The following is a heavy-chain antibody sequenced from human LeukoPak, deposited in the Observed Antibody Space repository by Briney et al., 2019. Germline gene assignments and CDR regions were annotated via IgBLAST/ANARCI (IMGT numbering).Heavy chain of an antibody. J-gene: IGHJ4*02. V-gene: IGHV3-23*01. Sequence: RGSLRLSCAASGFSFSSYAMSWVRQAPGKGLEWVSAISGSGRNTYYADSVKGRFTISRDNSKNTLYLQMNSLRADDTALYYCARCIATTVAGYYFDYWGQGTPVTVSS. CDR1: GFSFSSYA. CDR3: ARCIATTVAGYYFDY. CDR2: ISGSGRNT. D-gene: IGHD6-19*01.